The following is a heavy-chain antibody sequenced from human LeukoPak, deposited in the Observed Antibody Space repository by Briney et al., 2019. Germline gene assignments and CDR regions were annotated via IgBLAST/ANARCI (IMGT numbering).Heavy chain of an antibody. Sequence: GESLKISCKDSGYSFTNYWIGWVRQMPGKGLEWMGIIYPGDSDIRYSPSFQGQVTISADKSISTAYLQWSSLKASDTAMYYCARPRSGSSYDAFDIWGQGTMVTVSS. CDR3: ARPRSGSSYDAFDI. D-gene: IGHD3-10*01. CDR2: IYPGDSDI. J-gene: IGHJ3*02. CDR1: GYSFTNYW. V-gene: IGHV5-51*01.